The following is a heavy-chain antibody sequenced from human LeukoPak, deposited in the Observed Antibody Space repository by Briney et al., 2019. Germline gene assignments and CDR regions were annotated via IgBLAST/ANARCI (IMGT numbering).Heavy chain of an antibody. Sequence: GGSLRLSCAASGFTFSSYGMHWVRQAPGKGLEWVAVIWYDGSNKYYADSVKGRFTISRDNSKNTLYLQMNSLRAEDTAVYYCAKDLIVVVPAAMEFPSYYFDYWGQGTLVTVSS. CDR3: AKDLIVVVPAAMEFPSYYFDY. V-gene: IGHV3-33*06. CDR1: GFTFSSYG. CDR2: IWYDGSNK. J-gene: IGHJ4*02. D-gene: IGHD2-2*01.